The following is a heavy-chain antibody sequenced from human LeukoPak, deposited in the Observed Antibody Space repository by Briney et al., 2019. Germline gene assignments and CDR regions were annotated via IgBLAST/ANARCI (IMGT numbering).Heavy chain of an antibody. Sequence: PGGSLRLSCAASGFTVSTSYMSWVRQAPGKGLEWISIIFSGGYTDYADSVKGRFTISRDNSKNTLYLQMNSLRAEDTAVYYCASSYGDHDAYYYYGMDVWGQGTTVTVSS. V-gene: IGHV3-66*01. J-gene: IGHJ6*02. CDR1: GFTVSTSY. CDR2: IFSGGYT. CDR3: ASSYGDHDAYYYYGMDV. D-gene: IGHD4-17*01.